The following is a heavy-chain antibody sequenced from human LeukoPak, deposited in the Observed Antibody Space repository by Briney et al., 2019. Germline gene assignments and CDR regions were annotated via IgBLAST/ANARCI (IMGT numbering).Heavy chain of an antibody. CDR1: GGSFSGYY. CDR2: INHSGSI. V-gene: IGHV4-34*01. Sequence: SETLSLTCAVYGGSFSGYYWSWIRQPPGKGLEWIGEINHSGSINYNPSLKSRVTISVDTSKNQFFLKLSSVTAADTAVYYCARYSYKNGTIPTACDYWGQGTLVTVSS. D-gene: IGHD2/OR15-2a*01. CDR3: ARYSYKNGTIPTACDY. J-gene: IGHJ4*02.